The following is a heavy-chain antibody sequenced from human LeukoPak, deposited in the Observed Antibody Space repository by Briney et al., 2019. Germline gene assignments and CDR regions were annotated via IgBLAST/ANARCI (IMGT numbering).Heavy chain of an antibody. CDR3: ARDIAAAGGNWFDP. J-gene: IGHJ5*02. Sequence: GASVKVSCKASGGTFIIYAISWVRQAPGQGLEWMGGIIPIFGTANYAQKFQGRVTITTDESTSTAYMELSSLRSEDTAVYYCARDIAAAGGNWFDPWGQGTLVTVSS. D-gene: IGHD6-13*01. CDR1: GGTFIIYA. CDR2: IIPIFGTA. V-gene: IGHV1-69*05.